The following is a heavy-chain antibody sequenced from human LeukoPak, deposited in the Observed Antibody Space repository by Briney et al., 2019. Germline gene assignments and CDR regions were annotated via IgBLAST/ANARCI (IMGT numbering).Heavy chain of an antibody. Sequence: GGSLRLSCAVSGFTLSSNYMNWVRQAPGKGLEWGSVIYSGSSAYYADSMKSRFTISREYSRNTLYLQMNSLRVGDTAVYYCARAYISPHAFDIWGQGTMVTVSS. J-gene: IGHJ3*02. CDR2: IYSGSSA. D-gene: IGHD3-9*01. V-gene: IGHV3-53*01. CDR1: GFTLSSNY. CDR3: ARAYISPHAFDI.